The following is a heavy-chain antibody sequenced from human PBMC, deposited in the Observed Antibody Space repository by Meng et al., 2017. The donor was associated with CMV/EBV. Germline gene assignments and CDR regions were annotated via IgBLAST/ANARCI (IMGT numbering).Heavy chain of an antibody. Sequence: GESLKISCAASGFTFSSYWMSWVRQAPGKGLEWVANIKQDGSEKYYVDSVKGRFTISRDNAKNSLYLQMNGLRAEDTAVYYCARDSQYYDILTGYSRFYAFDIWGQGTMVTVSS. CDR2: IKQDGSEK. V-gene: IGHV3-7*01. CDR1: GFTFSSYW. D-gene: IGHD3-9*01. J-gene: IGHJ3*02. CDR3: ARDSQYYDILTGYSRFYAFDI.